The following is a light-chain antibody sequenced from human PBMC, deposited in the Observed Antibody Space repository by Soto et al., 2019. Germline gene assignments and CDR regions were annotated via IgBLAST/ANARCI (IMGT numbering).Light chain of an antibody. CDR3: SSFAGSYSYV. Sequence: QSVLTQPASVSGSPGQSITISCTGSSNDVGIYNYVSWYQQHPGKAPRLIIYEVTNRPSGVSDRFSGSKSDNTASLTISGLQAEDEADYYCSSFAGSYSYVFGTGTKVTVL. CDR2: EVT. CDR1: SNDVGIYNY. J-gene: IGLJ1*01. V-gene: IGLV2-14*01.